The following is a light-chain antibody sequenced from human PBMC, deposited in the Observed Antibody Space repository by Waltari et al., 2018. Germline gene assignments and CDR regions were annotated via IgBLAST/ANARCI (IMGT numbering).Light chain of an antibody. CDR1: QSVSSN. Sequence: EIVMTQSPATLSVSPGERVTLSCWASQSVSSNLAWYQQKPGQGPSLLIYGAYTRAPGIPARFSGSGSGTECTLTISSLTSEDFAIYYCQQYINWPSFTFGPGTKVDIK. V-gene: IGKV3D-15*01. CDR3: QQYINWPSFT. J-gene: IGKJ3*01. CDR2: GAY.